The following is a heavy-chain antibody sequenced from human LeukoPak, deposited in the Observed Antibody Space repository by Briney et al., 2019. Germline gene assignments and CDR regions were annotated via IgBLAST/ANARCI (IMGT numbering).Heavy chain of an antibody. V-gene: IGHV4-34*01. CDR3: ARVAPGYCSGGSCYPYYYYYYMDV. CDR1: GRSFSGYY. J-gene: IGHJ6*03. D-gene: IGHD2-15*01. CDR2: INHSGST. Sequence: PSETLSLTCAVYGRSFSGYYWSWIRQPPGKGLEWIGEINHSGSTNYNPSLKSRVTISVDTSKNQFSLKLSSVTAADTAVYYCARVAPGYCSGGSCYPYYYYYYMDVWGKGTAVTVSS.